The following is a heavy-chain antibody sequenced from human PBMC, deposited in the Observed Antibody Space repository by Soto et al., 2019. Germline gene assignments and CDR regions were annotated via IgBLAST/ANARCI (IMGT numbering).Heavy chain of an antibody. Sequence: SETLSLTCTFSGGSISSGDYYWSWIRQPPGKGLEWIGYIYYSGSTYYNPSLKSRVTISVDTSKNQFSLKLSSVTAADTAVYYCARARRYDSSGNFDYWGQGTLVTVSS. J-gene: IGHJ4*02. CDR1: GGSISSGDYY. D-gene: IGHD3-22*01. CDR2: IYYSGST. CDR3: ARARRYDSSGNFDY. V-gene: IGHV4-30-4*01.